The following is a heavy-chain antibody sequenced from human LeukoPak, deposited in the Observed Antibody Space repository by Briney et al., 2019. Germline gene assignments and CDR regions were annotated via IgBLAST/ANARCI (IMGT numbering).Heavy chain of an antibody. CDR3: ARANRYCSSTSCYNWFDP. D-gene: IGHD2-2*01. J-gene: IGHJ5*02. CDR1: GGSISSYY. CDR2: IYTSGST. Sequence: PSETLSLTCTVSGGSISSYYWSWIRQPAGKGLEWIGRIYTSGSTNYNPSLKSRVTMSVDTSKNQFFLKLSSVTAADTAVYYCARANRYCSSTSCYNWFDPWGQGTLVTVSS. V-gene: IGHV4-4*07.